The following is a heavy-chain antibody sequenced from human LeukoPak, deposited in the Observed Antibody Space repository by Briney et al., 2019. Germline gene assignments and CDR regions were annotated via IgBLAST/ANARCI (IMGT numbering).Heavy chain of an antibody. CDR3: AVDYGSGTYNL. J-gene: IGHJ4*02. D-gene: IGHD3-10*01. Sequence: ASVKVSCKASGCTFTSYGISWVRQAPGQGLEWMGWISAYNGNTNYAQKLQGRVTMTTDTSTSTAYMELTSLRSDDTAVYYCAVDYGSGTYNLWGQGTLVTVSS. V-gene: IGHV1-18*01. CDR1: GCTFTSYG. CDR2: ISAYNGNT.